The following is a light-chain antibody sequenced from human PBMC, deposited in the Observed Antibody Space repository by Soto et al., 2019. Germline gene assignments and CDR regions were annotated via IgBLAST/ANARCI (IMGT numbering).Light chain of an antibody. V-gene: IGKV1-5*01. CDR1: QNINNW. CDR3: QRYGGY. J-gene: IGKJ2*01. CDR2: GAS. Sequence: DTQMTQSPSTLSASVGDTVTITCRARQNINNWLAWYQQKPEKVPKLLIYGASTLEDGVPSRFSGSRSGTECTLTINSLQPDDFATYYCQRYGGYFGQGTKLEIK.